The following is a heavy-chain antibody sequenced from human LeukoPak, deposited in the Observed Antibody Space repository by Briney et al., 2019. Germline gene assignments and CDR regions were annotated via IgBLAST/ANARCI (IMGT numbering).Heavy chain of an antibody. Sequence: GGSLRLSCAASGSTFDNYNMNWVRQAPGKGLEWVSSISSISSHIYYVDSVKGRFSISRDNAKNSVYLQMNSLRVEDTALYYCARASSAYDSALNYYYGMDVWGKGTTVTVSS. CDR3: ARASSAYDSALNYYYGMDV. CDR1: GSTFDNYN. CDR2: ISSISSHI. D-gene: IGHD5-12*01. J-gene: IGHJ6*04. V-gene: IGHV3-21*06.